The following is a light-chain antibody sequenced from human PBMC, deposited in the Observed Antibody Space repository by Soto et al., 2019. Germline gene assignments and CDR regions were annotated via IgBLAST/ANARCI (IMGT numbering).Light chain of an antibody. Sequence: DTQMTQSPSSLSASVGDRVTITCRASQTIINYLNWYQQKPGKAPKPLIYVASSLQSGVPSRFSGSGSATDFTLTISNLQPEDFATYYCQQSYNTPYTFGQGTKLEI. CDR3: QQSYNTPYT. V-gene: IGKV1-39*01. J-gene: IGKJ2*01. CDR1: QTIINY. CDR2: VAS.